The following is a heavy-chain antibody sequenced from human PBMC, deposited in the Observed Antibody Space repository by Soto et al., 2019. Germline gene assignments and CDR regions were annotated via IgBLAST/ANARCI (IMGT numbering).Heavy chain of an antibody. Sequence: PGGSLRLSCAASGFTFSNAWMSWVRQAPGKGLEWVGRIKSKTDGGTTDYAAPVKGRFTISRDDSKNTLYLQMNSLKAEDTAVYYCTTPGGVGGISSYYPWGQGTLVTVSS. V-gene: IGHV3-15*01. CDR1: GFTFSNAW. J-gene: IGHJ5*02. CDR3: TTPGGVGGISSYYP. CDR2: IKSKTDGGTT. D-gene: IGHD3-22*01.